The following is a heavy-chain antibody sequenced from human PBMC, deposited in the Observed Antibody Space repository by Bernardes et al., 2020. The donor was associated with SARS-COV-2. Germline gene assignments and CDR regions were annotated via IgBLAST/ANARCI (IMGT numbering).Heavy chain of an antibody. D-gene: IGHD3-16*02. J-gene: IGHJ4*02. Sequence: GGSLRLSCAASGFIFSDYSMNWVRQAPGRGLEWVSSISSSSGYINFADSVKGRFTISRDNAKKSLYLQMNSLTAADTAVYYCARGDYVWGTYRSRPDLLDYWGQGTLVTVSS. CDR3: ARGDYVWGTYRSRPDLLDY. CDR2: ISSSSGYI. V-gene: IGHV3-21*01. CDR1: GFIFSDYS.